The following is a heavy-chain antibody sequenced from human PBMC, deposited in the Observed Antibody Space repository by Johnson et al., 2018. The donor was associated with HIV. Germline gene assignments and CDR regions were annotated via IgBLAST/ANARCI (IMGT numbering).Heavy chain of an antibody. CDR2: ISYDGSNN. Sequence: VQLVESGGGVVPPGRSLRLSCAASGFTFSSYAMHWVRQAPGKGLEWVAVISYDGSNNYYADSVKGRFTISRDNSKNTLFLQMNSLRAEDTAVYYCARGTFYYDSSTGSDAFDIWGQGTMVTVSS. CDR3: ARGTFYYDSSTGSDAFDI. V-gene: IGHV3-30-3*01. CDR1: GFTFSSYA. D-gene: IGHD3-22*01. J-gene: IGHJ3*02.